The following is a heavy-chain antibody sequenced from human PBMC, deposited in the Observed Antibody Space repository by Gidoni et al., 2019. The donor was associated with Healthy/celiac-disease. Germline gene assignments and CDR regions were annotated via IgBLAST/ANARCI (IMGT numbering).Heavy chain of an antibody. D-gene: IGHD5-12*01. CDR1: GFTVSSNY. J-gene: IGHJ6*02. V-gene: IGHV3-66*01. CDR3: ARDREGYVGGMDV. CDR2: IYSGGST. Sequence: EVQLVASGGGLVQPGGSLRLSCAASGFTVSSNYMSWVRQAPGKGLEWVSVIYSGGSTYYADSVKGRFTISRDNSKNTLYLQMNSLRAEDTAVYYCARDREGYVGGMDVWGQGTTVTVSS.